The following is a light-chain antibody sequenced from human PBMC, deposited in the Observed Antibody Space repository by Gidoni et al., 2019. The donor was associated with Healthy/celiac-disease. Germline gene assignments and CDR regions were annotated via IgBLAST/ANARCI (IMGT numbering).Light chain of an antibody. Sequence: DIQMTQSPSSLSASVGDRVTITCRASQSISSYLNWYQQKPGKAPKLLIYAASSLQSGVPSRFSGSGSGTDFTLTISSLQLEDFATYYCQQSYSTLFTFGPXTKVDIK. CDR3: QQSYSTLFT. V-gene: IGKV1-39*01. CDR2: AAS. CDR1: QSISSY. J-gene: IGKJ3*01.